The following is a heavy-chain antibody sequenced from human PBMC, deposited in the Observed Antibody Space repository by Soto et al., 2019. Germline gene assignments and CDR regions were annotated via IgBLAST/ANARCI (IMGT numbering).Heavy chain of an antibody. Sequence: QVQLVQSGAEVEKPGASLKVSCKASGYSFISYAIHWVRQAPGQRLEWMGWINGGNGDTKYSQKFQVRVTFASDTSASTAYMDLISLGSIVTTVFCFGKDLAVDRGGAAFDVWGRGILLTGSS. CDR1: GYSFISYA. CDR3: GKDLAVDRGGAAFDV. J-gene: IGHJ3*01. D-gene: IGHD6-19*01. CDR2: INGGNGDT. V-gene: IGHV1-3*01.